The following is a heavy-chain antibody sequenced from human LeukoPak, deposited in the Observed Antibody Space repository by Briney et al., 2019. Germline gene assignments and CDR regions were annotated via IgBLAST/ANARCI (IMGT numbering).Heavy chain of an antibody. Sequence: ASVKVSCKASGGTFSSYAISWVRQAPGQGLEWMGRIIPILGIANYAQKFQGRVTITADKSTSTAYMELSSLRSEDTTVYYCARVGGTSGDAAGDIDYWGQGTLVTVSS. CDR3: ARVGGTSGDAAGDIDY. CDR1: GGTFSSYA. CDR2: IIPILGIA. V-gene: IGHV1-69*04. J-gene: IGHJ4*02. D-gene: IGHD3-16*01.